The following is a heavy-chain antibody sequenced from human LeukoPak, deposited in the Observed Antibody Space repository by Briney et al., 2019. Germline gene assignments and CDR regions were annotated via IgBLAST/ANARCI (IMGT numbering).Heavy chain of an antibody. CDR2: IIPIFGTA. CDR3: ARDWGYGDYGGY. Sequence: ASVTVSCKASGGTFSSYAISWVRQAPGQGLEWMGGIIPIFGTANYAQKFQGRVTITADESTSTAYMELSSLRSEDTAVYYCARDWGYGDYGGYWGQGTLVTVSS. J-gene: IGHJ4*02. CDR1: GGTFSSYA. D-gene: IGHD3-16*01. V-gene: IGHV1-69*13.